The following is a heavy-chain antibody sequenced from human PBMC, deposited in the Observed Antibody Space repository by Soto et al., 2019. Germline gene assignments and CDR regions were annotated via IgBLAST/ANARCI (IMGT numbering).Heavy chain of an antibody. CDR3: ARAGGWLQSDFDY. D-gene: IGHD5-12*01. CDR2: ISGSGGST. J-gene: IGHJ4*02. Sequence: EVQLLESGGGLVQPGGSLRLSCAASGFTFSSYAMSWVRQAPGKGLEWVSAISGSGGSTYYADSVKGRFTISRDNSKNSLYLQMNSLRAEDTAVYYCARAGGWLQSDFDYWGQGTLVTVSS. CDR1: GFTFSSYA. V-gene: IGHV3-23*01.